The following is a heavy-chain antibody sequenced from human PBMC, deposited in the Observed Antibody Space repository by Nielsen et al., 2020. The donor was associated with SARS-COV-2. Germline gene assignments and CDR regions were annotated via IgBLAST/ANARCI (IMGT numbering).Heavy chain of an antibody. D-gene: IGHD3-3*01. CDR2: INHSGST. CDR3: ARAFYNFWSGYSDY. CDR1: GGSFSGYY. V-gene: IGHV4-34*01. J-gene: IGHJ4*02. Sequence: SETLSLTCAVYGGSFSGYYWSWIRQPPGKGLEWIGEINHSGSTNYNPSLKSRVTISVDTSKNQFSLKLSSVTAADTAVYYCARAFYNFWSGYSDYWGQGTLVTVSS.